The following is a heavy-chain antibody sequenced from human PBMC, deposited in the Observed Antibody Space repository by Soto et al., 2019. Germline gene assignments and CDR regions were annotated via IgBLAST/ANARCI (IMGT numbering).Heavy chain of an antibody. V-gene: IGHV1-46*03. D-gene: IGHD3-9*01. Sequence: ASVKVSCKASGYTFTSYYMHWVRQAPGQGLEWMGIINPSGGSTSYAQKFQGRATMTRDTSTSTVYMELSSLRSEDTAVYYCARALYDILTGYYFDYWGQGTLVTVSS. CDR1: GYTFTSYY. CDR3: ARALYDILTGYYFDY. J-gene: IGHJ4*02. CDR2: INPSGGST.